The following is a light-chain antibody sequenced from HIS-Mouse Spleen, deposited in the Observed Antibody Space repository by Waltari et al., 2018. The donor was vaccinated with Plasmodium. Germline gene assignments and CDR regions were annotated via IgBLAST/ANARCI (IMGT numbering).Light chain of an antibody. CDR2: GAS. J-gene: IGKJ3*01. V-gene: IGKV3-15*01. CDR3: QQYNNWSFT. Sequence: EIVMTQSPATLSVSQGARATSPCRASQSVSSNLAWYQQKPGQAPRLLIYGASTRSTGIPARFSGSGAGTEFTLTISSLQSEDFAVYYCQQYNNWSFTFGPGTKVDIK. CDR1: QSVSSN.